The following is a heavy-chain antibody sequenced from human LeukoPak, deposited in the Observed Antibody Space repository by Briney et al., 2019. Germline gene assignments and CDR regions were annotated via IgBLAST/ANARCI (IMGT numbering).Heavy chain of an antibody. Sequence: GASVKVSCKASGGTFSSYAISWVRQATGQGLEWMGWMNPNSGNTGYAQKFQGRVTITRNTSISTAYMELSSLRSEDTAVYYCARGGMYYDSQEWGQGTLVTVSS. V-gene: IGHV1-8*03. CDR1: GGTFSSYA. CDR3: ARGGMYYDSQE. D-gene: IGHD3-22*01. CDR2: MNPNSGNT. J-gene: IGHJ4*02.